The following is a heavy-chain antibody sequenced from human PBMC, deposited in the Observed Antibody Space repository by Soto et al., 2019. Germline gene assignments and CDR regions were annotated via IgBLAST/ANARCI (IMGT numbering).Heavy chain of an antibody. Sequence: QVQLVQSGAEVKKPGSSVKVSCKASGGTFSSYAISWVRQAPGQGLEWMGGIIPIFDTANYAQKFQGRVTITADESTSTAYMELSSLRSEDTAVYYCARDEQQLPQRGGWFDPWGQGTLVTVSS. CDR2: IIPIFDTA. CDR3: ARDEQQLPQRGGWFDP. V-gene: IGHV1-69*01. D-gene: IGHD6-13*01. CDR1: GGTFSSYA. J-gene: IGHJ5*02.